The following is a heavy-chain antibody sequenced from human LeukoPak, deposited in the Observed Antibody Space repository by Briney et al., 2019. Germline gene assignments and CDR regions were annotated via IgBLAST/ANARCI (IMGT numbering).Heavy chain of an antibody. CDR3: ARDRDRDTIGDGMDV. J-gene: IGHJ6*04. CDR1: GFTFSNYA. Sequence: PGGSLRLSCAASGFTFSNYAMYWVRQAPVKGLEGVAVISYDGNNKYTANARFTISRDNSKNTLYLQMNSLRAEDTAVYYCARDRDRDTIGDGMDVWGKGTTVTVSS. V-gene: IGHV3-30*04. CDR2: ISYDGNNK. D-gene: IGHD3-10*01.